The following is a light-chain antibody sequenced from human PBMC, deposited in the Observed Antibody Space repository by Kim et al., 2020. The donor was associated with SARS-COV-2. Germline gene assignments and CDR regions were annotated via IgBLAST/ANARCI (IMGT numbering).Light chain of an antibody. CDR2: AAS. V-gene: IGKV1-27*01. J-gene: IGKJ4*01. CDR3: QKYDIAPLT. Sequence: ASVGDRVTITCRASQGISNYLAWYQLKPGKVPKVLISAASTLQSGVPSRFSGSGSGTDFSLTISSLQPEDVATYYCQKYDIAPLTFGGGTKVDIK. CDR1: QGISNY.